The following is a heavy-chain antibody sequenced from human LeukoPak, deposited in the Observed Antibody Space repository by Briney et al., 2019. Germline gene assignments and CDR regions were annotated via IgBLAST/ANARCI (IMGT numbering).Heavy chain of an antibody. D-gene: IGHD4-17*01. CDR3: ARSTTFLPNFDY. Sequence: SVKVSCKASGGTFSSYAISWVRQAPGQGLEWMGGIIPIFGTANYAQKFQGRVTITADESTSTAYMELSSLRSDDMAVYYCARSTTFLPNFDYWGQGTLVTVSS. CDR1: GGTFSSYA. J-gene: IGHJ4*02. V-gene: IGHV1-69*01. CDR2: IIPIFGTA.